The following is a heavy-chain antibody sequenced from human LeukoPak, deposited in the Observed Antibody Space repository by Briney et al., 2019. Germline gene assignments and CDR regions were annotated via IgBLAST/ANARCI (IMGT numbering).Heavy chain of an antibody. V-gene: IGHV3-7*01. J-gene: IGHJ4*02. CDR1: GFTFSSYA. Sequence: GGSLRLSCAASGFTFSSYAMSWVRQAPGKGLEWVANIKQDGGEKYYVDSVKGRFTISRDNAKNSLYLQMNSLRAEDTAVYYCARLGARQVLDYWGQGTLVTVSS. CDR3: ARLGARQVLDY. D-gene: IGHD4-17*01. CDR2: IKQDGGEK.